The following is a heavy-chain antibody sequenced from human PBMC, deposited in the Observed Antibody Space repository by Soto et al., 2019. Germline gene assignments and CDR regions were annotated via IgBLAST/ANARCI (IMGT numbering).Heavy chain of an antibody. CDR3: SKALGGASTRPYTIHHKCFDY. V-gene: IGHV3-30*02. CDR2: VSSEGATK. D-gene: IGHD2-2*01. CDR1: GFTFSTYG. J-gene: IGHJ4*01. Sequence: GGSLRLSCAASGFTFSTYGLRWVRQAPGKGPEWVAAVSSEGATKNYADSVKGRFTISRDNSKNTLYLQMSSLSVEDTAVYYCSKALGGASTRPYTIHHKCFDYWAQGTTVTVSS.